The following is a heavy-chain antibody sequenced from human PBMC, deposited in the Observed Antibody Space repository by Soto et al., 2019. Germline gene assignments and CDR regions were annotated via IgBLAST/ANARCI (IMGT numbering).Heavy chain of an antibody. CDR1: GFTFNSYD. CDR3: AKKALLIRGSDYLDP. Sequence: GGSLRLSCAASGFTFNSYDMTWVRQAPGKGLEWVSFISVSSASFTFYAVSVKGRFTISRDDSKNTVYLQMDSLRADDTAVYYCAKKALLIRGSDYLDPWGPGTLVTVSS. CDR2: ISVSSASFT. V-gene: IGHV3-23*01. D-gene: IGHD3-22*01. J-gene: IGHJ5*02.